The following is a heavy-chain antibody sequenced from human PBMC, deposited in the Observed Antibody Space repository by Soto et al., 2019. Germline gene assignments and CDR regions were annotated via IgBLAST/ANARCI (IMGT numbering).Heavy chain of an antibody. CDR2: TRNSGGA. V-gene: IGHV4-4*02. Sequence: QVQLQESGPGLVKPSGTLSLTCAVSSGSIFSSNWWSWVRQPPGQGLEWIGETRNSGGANYNPSLQSRVTISVDRSKNHFFLELRSVTAADTAVYYCASHLVMAGTRGFDHWGLGTLVTVSS. D-gene: IGHD6-19*01. J-gene: IGHJ4*02. CDR1: SGSIFSSNW. CDR3: ASHLVMAGTRGFDH.